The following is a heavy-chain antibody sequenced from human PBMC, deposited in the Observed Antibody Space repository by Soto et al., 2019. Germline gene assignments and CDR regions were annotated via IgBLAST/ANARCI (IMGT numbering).Heavy chain of an antibody. CDR3: ARERGGYGLFDS. V-gene: IGHV4-30-2*01. Sequence: SETLSLTCTVSGGSISNAAYSWSWIRQPPGKGLEWIGYIYPSGMPFYNPSLRSRVTISIDRSNDQFSLNLKSVTAADTAVYYCARERGGYGLFDSWGQGTLVTVSS. D-gene: IGHD5-18*01. J-gene: IGHJ4*02. CDR1: GGSISNAAYS. CDR2: IYPSGMP.